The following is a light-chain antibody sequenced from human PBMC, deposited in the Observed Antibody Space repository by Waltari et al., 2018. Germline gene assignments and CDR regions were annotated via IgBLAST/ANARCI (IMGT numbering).Light chain of an antibody. CDR3: SSYTSSNTLV. J-gene: IGLJ2*01. CDR2: GVN. CDR1: SSDVGGYNY. Sequence: QSALTQPASVSGSPGQSITISCTGTSSDVGGYNYVAWYQQHPGKAPKIMIYGVNNRPSGVSNRVSGSKSGNTASLTISGLQAEDEADYYCSSYTSSNTLVFGGGTKLTVL. V-gene: IGLV2-14*01.